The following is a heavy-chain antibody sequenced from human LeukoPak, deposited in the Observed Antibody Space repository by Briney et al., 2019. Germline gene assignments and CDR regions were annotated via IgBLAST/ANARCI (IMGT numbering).Heavy chain of an antibody. V-gene: IGHV3-20*04. CDR3: ARGSIVVVTAISDAFDI. J-gene: IGHJ3*02. CDR2: INWNGGST. Sequence: RPGGSLRLSCAASGFTFDDYGMSWVRRAPGKGLEWVPGINWNGGSTGYADSVKGRFTISRDNAKNSLYLQMNSLRAEDTALYYCARGSIVVVTAISDAFDIWGRGTMVTVSS. D-gene: IGHD2-21*02. CDR1: GFTFDDYG.